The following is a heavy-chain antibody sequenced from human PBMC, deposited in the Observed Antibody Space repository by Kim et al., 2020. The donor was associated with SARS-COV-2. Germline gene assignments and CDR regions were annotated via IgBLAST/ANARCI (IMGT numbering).Heavy chain of an antibody. J-gene: IGHJ4*02. CDR1: GFTFSSYS. Sequence: GGSLRLSCAASGFTFSSYSMNWVRQAPGKGLEWLSSISTSSSYIYYADSVKGRFTISRDNAKSSLYLQMNSLRAEDTAIYYCARRESPTTDTLFDYWGQGTLVTVSA. CDR2: ISTSSSYI. D-gene: IGHD4-17*01. V-gene: IGHV3-21*01. CDR3: ARRESPTTDTLFDY.